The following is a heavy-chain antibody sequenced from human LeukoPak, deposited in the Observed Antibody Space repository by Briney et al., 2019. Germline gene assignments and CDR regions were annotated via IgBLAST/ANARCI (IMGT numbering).Heavy chain of an antibody. CDR1: GFTFSSYA. V-gene: IGHV3-30*02. Sequence: PGGSLRLSCAAAGFTFSSYAMNWVRQAPGKGLEWVAFIRYDGSNKYYADSVKGRFTISRDNSKNTLYLQMNSLRAEDTAVYYCILGTNYFDYWGQGTLVTVSS. D-gene: IGHD2-2*01. J-gene: IGHJ4*02. CDR2: IRYDGSNK. CDR3: ILGTNYFDY.